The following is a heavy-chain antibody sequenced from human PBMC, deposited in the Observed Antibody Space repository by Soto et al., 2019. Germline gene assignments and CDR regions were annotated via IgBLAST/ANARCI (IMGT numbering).Heavy chain of an antibody. CDR1: GYTFTNND. D-gene: IGHD5-18*01. CDR3: ASMDSFGSLNWCDP. Sequence: QVQLVQSGAEVKKPGASVKVSCKASGYTFTNNDVTWVRQATGQGLEWMGWVNPGSGDTGYAQKFQGRLTMTRDITIASAYMELNSLTSEDTAIYYCASMDSFGSLNWCDPWGQGTLVTVSS. J-gene: IGHJ5*02. V-gene: IGHV1-8*01. CDR2: VNPGSGDT.